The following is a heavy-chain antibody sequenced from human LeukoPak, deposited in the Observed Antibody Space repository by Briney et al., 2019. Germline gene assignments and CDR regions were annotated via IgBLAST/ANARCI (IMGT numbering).Heavy chain of an antibody. CDR1: GFTVRSYY. CDR2: IYTGGSA. V-gene: IGHV3-53*01. J-gene: IGHJ4*02. CDR3: ARVLVDGSTYYNYFDY. Sequence: PGGSLRLSCSASGFTVRSYYMALVRQAPGKGLELVSTIYTGGSAYYADSVKGRFTISRDTSKNILYLQMNSLSAEDTAIYYCARVLVDGSTYYNYFDYWGQGTLVTVSS. D-gene: IGHD3-22*01.